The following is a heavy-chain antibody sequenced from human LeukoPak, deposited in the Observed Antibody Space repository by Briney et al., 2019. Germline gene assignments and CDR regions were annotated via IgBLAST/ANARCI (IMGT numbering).Heavy chain of an antibody. Sequence: SETLSLTCAVSGGSISSSNWWSWVRQPPGKGLEWIGEIYHSGSTNYNPSLKSRVTISVDKSKNQFSLKLSSVTAADTAVYYCASARGYYGSGTNYYYMDVWGKGTTVTISS. CDR2: IYHSGST. V-gene: IGHV4-4*02. D-gene: IGHD3-10*01. CDR1: GGSISSSNW. J-gene: IGHJ6*03. CDR3: ASARGYYGSGTNYYYMDV.